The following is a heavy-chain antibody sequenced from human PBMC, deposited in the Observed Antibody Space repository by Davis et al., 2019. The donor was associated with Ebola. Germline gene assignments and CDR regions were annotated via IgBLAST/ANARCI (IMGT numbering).Heavy chain of an antibody. CDR3: ARAQFPTTSDH. J-gene: IGHJ4*02. CDR1: GYTFASYG. V-gene: IGHV1-18*01. D-gene: IGHD1-1*01. CDR2: FSAHNGNI. Sequence: AASVKVSCKASGYTFASYGFSWVRQAPGQGLEWVGWFSAHNGNIYYAPKFQGRVAMTRDTSSSTAYMELRSLRSYDTAVYYCARAQFPTTSDHWGQGTLVTVSS.